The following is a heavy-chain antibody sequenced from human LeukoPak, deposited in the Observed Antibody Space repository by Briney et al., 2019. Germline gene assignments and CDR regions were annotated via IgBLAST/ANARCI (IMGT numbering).Heavy chain of an antibody. D-gene: IGHD3-9*01. CDR3: AKGGYYDILTGYYQFDY. V-gene: IGHV3-9*01. CDR2: ISWSSGSI. J-gene: IGHJ4*02. Sequence: GGSLRLSCAASGFTFDDYAMHWVRQAPGKGLEWVSGISWSSGSIGYADSVKGRFTISRDNAKNSLYLQMNSLRAEDTALYYCAKGGYYDILTGYYQFDYWGQGTLVTVSS. CDR1: GFTFDDYA.